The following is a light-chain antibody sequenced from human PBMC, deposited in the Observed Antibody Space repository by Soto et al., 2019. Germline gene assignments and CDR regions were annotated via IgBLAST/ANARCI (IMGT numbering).Light chain of an antibody. CDR3: QHRSN. Sequence: EIVLIQSPAILSLSPGERATLYCRASQGFSNYLAWYQQKPGQAPRLLIYEASNRATGIPARFSGSGRGTDFTLTISSLEPEDFAVYYCQHRSNFGGGTQLEIK. CDR2: EAS. J-gene: IGKJ4*01. CDR1: QGFSNY. V-gene: IGKV3D-11*01.